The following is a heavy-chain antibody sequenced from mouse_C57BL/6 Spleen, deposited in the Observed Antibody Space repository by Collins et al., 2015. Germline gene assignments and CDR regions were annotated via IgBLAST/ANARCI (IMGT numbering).Heavy chain of an antibody. Sequence: EVQLVESGGGLVQPKGSLKLSCAASGFTFNTYAMNWVRQAPGKGLEWVARIRSKSNNYATYYADSVKDRFTISRDDSQSMLYLQMNNLKTEDTAMYYCVSPITTVDHYAMDYWGQGTSVTVSS. CDR2: IRSKSNNYAT. CDR1: GFTFNTYA. D-gene: IGHD1-1*01. J-gene: IGHJ4*01. V-gene: IGHV10-1*02. CDR3: VSPITTVDHYAMDY.